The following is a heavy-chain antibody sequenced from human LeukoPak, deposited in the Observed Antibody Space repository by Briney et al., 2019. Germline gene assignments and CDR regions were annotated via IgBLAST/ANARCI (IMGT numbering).Heavy chain of an antibody. CDR3: ARLYYYDSSGYTALYYFDY. Sequence: SQTLSLTCTVSGGSISSGDYYWSWIRQPPGKGLEWIGYINYSGSTYYNPSLKSRVTISVDTSKNQFSLKLSSVTAADTAVYYCARLYYYDSSGYTALYYFDYWGQGTLVTVSS. CDR1: GGSISSGDYY. V-gene: IGHV4-30-4*01. D-gene: IGHD3-22*01. J-gene: IGHJ4*02. CDR2: INYSGST.